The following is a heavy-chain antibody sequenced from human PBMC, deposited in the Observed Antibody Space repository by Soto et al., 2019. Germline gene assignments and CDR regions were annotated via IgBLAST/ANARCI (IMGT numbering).Heavy chain of an antibody. J-gene: IGHJ4*02. CDR3: TRVSDDSSGYFYFDY. Sequence: LSLTCTVSGGSISSGGYYWSWIRQHPGKGLEWIGYIYYSGSTYYNPSLKSRVTISVDTSKNQFSLKLSSVTAADTAVYYCTRVSDDSSGYFYFDYWGQGTLVTVSS. CDR2: IYYSGST. CDR1: GGSISSGGYY. V-gene: IGHV4-31*03. D-gene: IGHD3-22*01.